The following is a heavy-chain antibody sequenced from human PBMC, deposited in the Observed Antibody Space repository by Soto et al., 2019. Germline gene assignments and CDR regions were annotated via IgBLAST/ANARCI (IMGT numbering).Heavy chain of an antibody. Sequence: SETLSLTCTVPGGSLSSYYGSWIGQPPGKGLEWIGYIYYSGSTNYNPSLKSRVTISVDTSKNQFSMKLSAVTAADTAVYYGARDQVGSGWYYFDYWGQGTLVTVSS. CDR2: IYYSGST. CDR3: ARDQVGSGWYYFDY. V-gene: IGHV4-59*01. D-gene: IGHD6-19*01. CDR1: GGSLSSYY. J-gene: IGHJ4*02.